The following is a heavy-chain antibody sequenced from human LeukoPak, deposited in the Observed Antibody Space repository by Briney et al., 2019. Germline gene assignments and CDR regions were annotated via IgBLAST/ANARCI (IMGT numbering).Heavy chain of an antibody. CDR3: ARDSTYNFDY. Sequence: SETLSLTCTVSGASIRTNNYCWGWIRQPPGKGLEWIGSIYCSGNTYYNPILKSRVTISGDTSENQFSLKLTSVTAADTAVYYCARDSTYNFDYWGQGTLVTVSS. D-gene: IGHD2/OR15-2a*01. CDR1: GASIRTNNYC. CDR2: IYCSGNT. V-gene: IGHV4-39*02. J-gene: IGHJ4*02.